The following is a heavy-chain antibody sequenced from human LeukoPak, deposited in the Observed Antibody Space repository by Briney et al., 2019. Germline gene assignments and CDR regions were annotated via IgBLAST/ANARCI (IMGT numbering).Heavy chain of an antibody. V-gene: IGHV4-59*01. J-gene: IGHJ6*03. CDR1: GGSISRYY. CDR3: ARGSKDFWSGYYAGLDYYYMDV. D-gene: IGHD3-3*01. Sequence: SETLSLTCTVSGGSISRYYWSWIRQPPGNGLEWVAYIYYSGSANYNPSLKRRVTISVDTSKNQFSLKLSSVTAADTAVYYCARGSKDFWSGYYAGLDYYYMDVWGKGTTVTFSS. CDR2: IYYSGSA.